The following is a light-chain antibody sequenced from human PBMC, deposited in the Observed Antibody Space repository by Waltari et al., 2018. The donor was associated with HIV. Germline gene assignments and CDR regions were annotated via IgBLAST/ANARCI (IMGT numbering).Light chain of an antibody. CDR1: SSNIGAGSD. V-gene: IGLV1-40*01. J-gene: IGLJ3*02. CDR2: TNY. CDR3: QSFDIRLRGWV. Sequence: QSVLTQPPSMSGAPGQTVTIPCTGSSSNIGAGSDVHWYQQVPGRAPRLLIHTNYNRPPGVPGRFSASKSGTSASLTISGLQAEDDADYFCQSFDIRLRGWVFGGGARVTVL.